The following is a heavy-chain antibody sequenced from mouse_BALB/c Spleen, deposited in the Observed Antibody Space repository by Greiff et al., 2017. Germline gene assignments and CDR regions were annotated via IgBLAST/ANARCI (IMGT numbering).Heavy chain of an antibody. CDR1: GYSFTSYW. CDR2: IYPGNSDT. D-gene: IGHD2-4*01. V-gene: IGHV1-5*01. Sequence: EVQLQQSGTVLARPGASVKMSCKASGYSFTSYWMHWVKQRPGQGLEWIGAIYPGNSDTSYNQKFKGKAKLTAVTSASTAYMELSSLTNEDSAVYYCTGGSYYDYSTSLFDYWGQGTTLTVSS. CDR3: TGGSYYDYSTSLFDY. J-gene: IGHJ2*01.